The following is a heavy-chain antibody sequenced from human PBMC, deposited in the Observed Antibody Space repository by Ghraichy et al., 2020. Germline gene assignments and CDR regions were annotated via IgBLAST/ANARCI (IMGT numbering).Heavy chain of an antibody. J-gene: IGHJ3*02. CDR1: GFTFDDYA. D-gene: IGHD5-18*01. Sequence: GGSLRLSCAASGFTFDDYAMHWVRQAPGKGLEWVSGISWNSGSIGYADSVKGRFTISRDNAKNSLYVQMNSLRTEDTALYYCAKDIQEGAFDIWGQGTMVTVSS. CDR2: ISWNSGSI. V-gene: IGHV3-9*01. CDR3: AKDIQEGAFDI.